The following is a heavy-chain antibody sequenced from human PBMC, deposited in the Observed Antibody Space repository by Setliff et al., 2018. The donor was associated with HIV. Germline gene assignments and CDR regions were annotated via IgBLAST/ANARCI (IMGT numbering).Heavy chain of an antibody. CDR1: GYSFTNYY. Sequence: ASVKVSCKASGYSFTNYYIHWVRQAPGQGLEWMGIINPSGGSTTYAQKFQGRVTMTRDTSTSTVYMELSSLRSEDTAVYYCARDAFDYTAYYYSYMDVWGKGTTVTV. J-gene: IGHJ6*03. CDR3: ARDAFDYTAYYYSYMDV. CDR2: INPSGGST. D-gene: IGHD4-4*01. V-gene: IGHV1-46*01.